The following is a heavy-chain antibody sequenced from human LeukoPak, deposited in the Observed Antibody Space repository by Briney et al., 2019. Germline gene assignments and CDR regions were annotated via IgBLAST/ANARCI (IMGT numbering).Heavy chain of an antibody. Sequence: GGSLRLSCSASGFTFSNYNMNWVRQAPGTGLEWISDISTSGRTIYYANSVKGRFTISRDNAKNSLYLQMNSLRAEDTAVYYCARDRLAYCGGDCYISDAFDIWGQGTMVTVSS. V-gene: IGHV3-48*04. CDR1: GFTFSNYN. CDR3: ARDRLAYCGGDCYISDAFDI. CDR2: ISTSGRTI. J-gene: IGHJ3*02. D-gene: IGHD2-21*02.